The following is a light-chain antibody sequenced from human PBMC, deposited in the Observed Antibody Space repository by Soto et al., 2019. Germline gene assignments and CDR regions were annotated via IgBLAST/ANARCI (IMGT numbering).Light chain of an antibody. CDR1: QSVSSF. Sequence: EIVLTQSPATLSLSPGERATLSCRASQSVSSFLAWYQQKPGQAPRLLIYDASKRATGIPARFSGSGSGTEFTLTISSLQSEDFAVYYCQQYNNWPRTFGQGTKVDIK. J-gene: IGKJ1*01. V-gene: IGKV3-11*01. CDR2: DAS. CDR3: QQYNNWPRT.